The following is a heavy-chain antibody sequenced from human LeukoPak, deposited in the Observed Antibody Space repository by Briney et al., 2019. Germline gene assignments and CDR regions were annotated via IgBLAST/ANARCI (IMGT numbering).Heavy chain of an antibody. CDR1: GYTFTIYY. J-gene: IGHJ4*02. V-gene: IGHV1-8*01. CDR2: MNPNSCNT. CDR3: ARVRGSYGGYDY. D-gene: IGHD1-26*01. Sequence: GASVKVSCRASGYTFTIYYINWVRQATGQGLECMGWMNPNSCNTGYAEKFQGRVTMTRNTSISTAYMELSSLRSEDTAVYYCARVRGSYGGYDYWGQGTLVTVSS.